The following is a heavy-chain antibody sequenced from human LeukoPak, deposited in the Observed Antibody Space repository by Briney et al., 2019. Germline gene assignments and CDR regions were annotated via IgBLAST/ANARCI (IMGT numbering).Heavy chain of an antibody. CDR2: INAGNGNT. Sequence: GASVKVSCKASGYTFTSYDINWVRQAPGQRLEWMGWINAGNGNTKYSQKFQGRVTITRDTSASTAYMELSSLRSEDTAVYYCARVRWFGELLSHTDDAFDIWGQGTMVTVSS. J-gene: IGHJ3*02. CDR1: GYTFTSYD. CDR3: ARVRWFGELLSHTDDAFDI. V-gene: IGHV1-3*01. D-gene: IGHD3-10*01.